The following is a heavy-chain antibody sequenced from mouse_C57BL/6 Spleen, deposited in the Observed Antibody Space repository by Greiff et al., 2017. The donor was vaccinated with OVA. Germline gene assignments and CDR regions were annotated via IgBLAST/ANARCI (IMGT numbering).Heavy chain of an antibody. CDR1: GYSFTGYY. V-gene: IGHV1-42*01. CDR3: ARPYYGYRFAY. D-gene: IGHD2-9*01. CDR2: INPSTGGT. J-gene: IGHJ3*01. Sequence: VQLQQSGPELVKPGASVKISCKASGYSFTGYYMNWVKQSPEKSLEWIGEINPSTGGTTYNQKFKAKATLTVDKSSSTAYMQLKSLTSEDSAVYYCARPYYGYRFAYWGQGTLVTVSA.